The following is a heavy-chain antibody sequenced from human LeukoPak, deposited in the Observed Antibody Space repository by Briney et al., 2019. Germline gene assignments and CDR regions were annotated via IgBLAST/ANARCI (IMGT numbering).Heavy chain of an antibody. J-gene: IGHJ4*02. CDR2: ISERGGST. D-gene: IGHD6-13*01. CDR1: GISLSNYA. CDR3: ARDRSSWYRFDY. V-gene: IGHV3-23*01. Sequence: GGSLRLSCVVSGISLSNYAMTWVRQAPGKGLEWVSYISERGGSTTYADSVKGRFTISRDNAKNSLYLQMNSLRAEDTAVYYCARDRSSWYRFDYWGQGTLVTVSS.